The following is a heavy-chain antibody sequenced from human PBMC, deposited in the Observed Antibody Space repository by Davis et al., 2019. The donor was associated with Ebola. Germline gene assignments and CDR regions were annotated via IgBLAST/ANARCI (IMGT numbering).Heavy chain of an antibody. CDR3: ARVGDCSSTSCFLYYYYGMDV. CDR2: ISSSSSYI. D-gene: IGHD2-2*01. J-gene: IGHJ6*02. V-gene: IGHV3-21*01. Sequence: GESLKISCAASGFTFSSYSMNWVRQAPGKGLEWVSSISSSSSYIYYADSVKGRFTISRDNSKNTLYLQMNSLRAEDTAVYYCARVGDCSSTSCFLYYYYGMDVWGQGTTVTVSS. CDR1: GFTFSSYS.